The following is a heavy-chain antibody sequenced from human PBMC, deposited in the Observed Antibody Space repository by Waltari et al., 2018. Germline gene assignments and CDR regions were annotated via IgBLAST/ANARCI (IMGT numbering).Heavy chain of an antibody. CDR2: IYYSGST. V-gene: IGHV4-39*01. CDR1: GGSIRSSTYY. J-gene: IGHJ3*02. Sequence: QMQLQESGPGLVKPSEPLSLTYTVSGGSIRSSTYYWGWIRQPPGKGLDWIGNIYYSGSTYYKPSLKSRLTISVDTSKNQFSLNLRSVTAADTAVYYCARLPISLGVGSVFDIWGQGTMVTVSS. CDR3: ARLPISLGVGSVFDI. D-gene: IGHD2-15*01.